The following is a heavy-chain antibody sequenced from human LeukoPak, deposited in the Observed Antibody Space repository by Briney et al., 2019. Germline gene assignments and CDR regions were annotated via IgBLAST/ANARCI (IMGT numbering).Heavy chain of an antibody. CDR1: GFPFRKYK. Sequence: GSLILPGAASGFPFRKYKMNGVGQAPGKGLDGVSSISSSSRYVYYAHSVKGRFTISRDDAKNSVYLQMNSLRAEDTAVYYCARPGGDGYHPDYWGRGTLVTVSS. J-gene: IGHJ4*02. D-gene: IGHD5-24*01. CDR3: ARPGGDGYHPDY. V-gene: IGHV3-21*01. CDR2: ISSSSRYV.